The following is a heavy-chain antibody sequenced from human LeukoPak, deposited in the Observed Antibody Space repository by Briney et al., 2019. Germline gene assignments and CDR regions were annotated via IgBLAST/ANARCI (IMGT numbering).Heavy chain of an antibody. J-gene: IGHJ4*02. CDR3: ARDERYDSSGYPFDY. CDR1: GYTFTSYD. D-gene: IGHD3-22*01. V-gene: IGHV1-8*01. Sequence: GASVKVSCKASGYTFTSYDINWVRQATGQGLEWLGYMNPNSGNTRYAQKFQGRVTMTRNTSINTAYVELSSLRSEDTAVYYCARDERYDSSGYPFDYWGQGTLVTVSS. CDR2: MNPNSGNT.